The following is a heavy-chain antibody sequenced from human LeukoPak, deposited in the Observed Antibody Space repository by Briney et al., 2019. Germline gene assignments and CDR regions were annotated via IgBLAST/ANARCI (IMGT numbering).Heavy chain of an antibody. Sequence: EASVKVSCKVSGYTLTELSIHWVRQAPGKGLEWMGGFDPEDGETIYAQKFQGRVTMTEDTSTDTAYMELSSLRSEDTAVYYCARAPSLLRYFDRDMDVWGKGTTVTISS. D-gene: IGHD3-9*01. CDR2: FDPEDGET. CDR3: ARAPSLLRYFDRDMDV. V-gene: IGHV1-24*01. J-gene: IGHJ6*03. CDR1: GYTLTELS.